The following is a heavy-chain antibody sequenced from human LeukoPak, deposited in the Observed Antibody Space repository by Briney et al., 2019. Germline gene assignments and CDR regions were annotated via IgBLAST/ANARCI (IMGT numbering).Heavy chain of an antibody. V-gene: IGHV3-66*02. Sequence: PGGSLRLSCAASGFTVSSNYMSWVRQAPGKGLEWASVIYSGGSTYYADSVKGRFTISRDNSKNTLYLQMNSLRAEDTAVYYCARVKKQQYYANGDNWFDPWGQGTLVTVSS. D-gene: IGHD3-10*01. CDR1: GFTVSSNY. CDR3: ARVKKQQYYANGDNWFDP. J-gene: IGHJ5*02. CDR2: IYSGGST.